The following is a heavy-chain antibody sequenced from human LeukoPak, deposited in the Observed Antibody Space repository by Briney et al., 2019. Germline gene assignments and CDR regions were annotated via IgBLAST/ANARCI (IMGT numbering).Heavy chain of an antibody. CDR2: IFANGDIT. V-gene: IGHV3-64D*09. Sequence: GGSLRLSCSASGFTFSTYPMHWVRQAPGKWLEYVSTIFANGDITSYAASVKGRFTTSRDNSKNTLYPQMSSLRPEDTAVYYCVKSPSDGLDVWGQGATVTVSS. CDR3: VKSPSDGLDV. J-gene: IGHJ6*02. CDR1: GFTFSTYP.